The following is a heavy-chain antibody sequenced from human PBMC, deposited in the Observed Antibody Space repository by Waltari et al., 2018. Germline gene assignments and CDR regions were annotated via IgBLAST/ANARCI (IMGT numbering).Heavy chain of an antibody. V-gene: IGHV3-30*02. CDR2: IRYDGSNK. CDR3: ARAVVPAATRGYGMDV. J-gene: IGHJ6*02. CDR1: GFTFSSYG. D-gene: IGHD2-2*01. Sequence: QVQLVESGGGVVQPGGSLRLSCAASGFTFSSYGMHWVRQAPGKGLEWVAFIRYDGSNKYYADSVKGRFTISRDNSKNTLYLQMNSLRAEDTAVYYCARAVVPAATRGYGMDVWGQGTTVTVSS.